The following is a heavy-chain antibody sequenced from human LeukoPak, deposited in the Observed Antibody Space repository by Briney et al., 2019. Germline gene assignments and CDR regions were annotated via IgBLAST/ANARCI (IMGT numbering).Heavy chain of an antibody. Sequence: GGSLRISCAASGFTFKDYELTWVRQAPGKGLEWISYIYGGGIAITYAPSVKGRFTTSRNNAKNSLFLQMNSLRAEDTAVYHCAREMVAVFGDAFDIWGQGTMVSVSS. CDR3: AREMVAVFGDAFDI. CDR1: GFTFKDYE. V-gene: IGHV3-48*03. J-gene: IGHJ3*02. D-gene: IGHD3-3*01. CDR2: IYGGGIAI.